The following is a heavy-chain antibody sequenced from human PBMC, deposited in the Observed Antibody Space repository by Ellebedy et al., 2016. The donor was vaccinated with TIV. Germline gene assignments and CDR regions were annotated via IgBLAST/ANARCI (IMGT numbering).Heavy chain of an antibody. CDR2: IYYSGST. CDR3: ATTSSREDGPGSGPFDY. CDR1: GGSISSYY. J-gene: IGHJ4*02. Sequence: SETLSLXXTVSGGSISSYYWSWIRQPPGKGLEWIGYIYYSGSTNYNPSLKSRVTISVDTSKNQFSLKLSSVTAADTAVYYCATTSSREDGPGSGPFDYWGQGTLVTVSS. V-gene: IGHV4-59*01. D-gene: IGHD2-2*01.